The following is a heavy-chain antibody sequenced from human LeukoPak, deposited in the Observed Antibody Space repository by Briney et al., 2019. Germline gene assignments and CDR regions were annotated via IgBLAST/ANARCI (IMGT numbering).Heavy chain of an antibody. D-gene: IGHD3-22*01. Sequence: GGSLRLSCAASGFTFSTYWMSWVRQAPGKGLEWVANIKQDGSEKYYVDSVKGRFTISRDNAKNSLYLQMNSLRAEDTAVYYCARDRGLNYYDSSGSLDYWGQGTLVTVSS. CDR2: IKQDGSEK. J-gene: IGHJ4*02. V-gene: IGHV3-7*01. CDR3: ARDRGLNYYDSSGSLDY. CDR1: GFTFSTYW.